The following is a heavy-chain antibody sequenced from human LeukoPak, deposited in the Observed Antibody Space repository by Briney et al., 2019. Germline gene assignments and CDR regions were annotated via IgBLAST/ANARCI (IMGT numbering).Heavy chain of an antibody. V-gene: IGHV4-34*01. CDR1: GGSFSGYY. J-gene: IGHJ6*03. D-gene: IGHD3-3*01. CDR3: ARRPTDDFWSGYYLYYYYYMDV. Sequence: SETLSLTCAVYGGSFSGYYWSWIRQPPGKGLEWIGEINHSGSTNYNPSLKSRVTISVDTPKNQFSLKLSSVTAADTAVYYCARRPTDDFWSGYYLYYYYYMDVWGKGTTVTVSS. CDR2: INHSGST.